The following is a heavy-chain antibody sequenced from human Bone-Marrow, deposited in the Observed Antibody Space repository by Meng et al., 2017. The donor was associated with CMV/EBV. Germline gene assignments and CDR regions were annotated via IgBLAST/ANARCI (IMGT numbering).Heavy chain of an antibody. V-gene: IGHV1-69*10. Sequence: SVKVSCKASGGSLSNYRLNWVRQVPGQGFQWMGGIIPILGIPDYPENFQDRVTITADTSTDTAYMHLSSLRLEDTAVYYCARGARLGYCSGANCYFNDFWGQGTWVTVSS. D-gene: IGHD2-15*01. CDR2: IIPILGIP. CDR3: ARGARLGYCSGANCYFNDF. CDR1: GGSLSNYR. J-gene: IGHJ4*02.